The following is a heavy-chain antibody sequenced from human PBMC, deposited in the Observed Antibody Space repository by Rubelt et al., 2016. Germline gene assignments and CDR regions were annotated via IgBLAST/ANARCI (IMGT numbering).Heavy chain of an antibody. CDR2: IYYGGNT. Sequence: QLQVQESGPGLVKPSETLSLTCTVSGGSISSSNYNWGWIRQPPGKGLEWIGSIYYGGNTYYNPSLRGVVTFALDTSRTQCSLKRSSGTAADTAVYYCAGSRGPAAIDYYYGMDVWGQGTTVTVSS. J-gene: IGHJ6*02. V-gene: IGHV4-39*07. D-gene: IGHD2-2*01. CDR1: GGSISSSNYN. CDR3: AGSRGPAAIDYYYGMDV.